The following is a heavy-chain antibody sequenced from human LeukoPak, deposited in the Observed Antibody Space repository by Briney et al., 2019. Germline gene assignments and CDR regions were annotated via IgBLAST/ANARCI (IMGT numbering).Heavy chain of an antibody. D-gene: IGHD4-17*01. CDR3: AKGPVTTGSYYLDY. CDR1: GFTFSSYG. CDR2: IRYDGSNK. J-gene: IGHJ4*02. Sequence: GGTLRLSCAAPGFTFSSYGKHWVRQAPGKGLEGWAFIRYDGSNKYYADSVKGRFTISRDTSKNTLYLQMNSLRAEDTAVYYCAKGPVTTGSYYLDYWGQGTLVTVSS. V-gene: IGHV3-30*02.